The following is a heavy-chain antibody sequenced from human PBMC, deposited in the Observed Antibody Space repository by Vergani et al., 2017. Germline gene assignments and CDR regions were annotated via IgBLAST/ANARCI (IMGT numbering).Heavy chain of an antibody. CDR3: AKRGSNMDV. CDR1: GGSFFNSRYY. V-gene: IGHV3-23*01. J-gene: IGHJ6*03. CDR2: IKNDGGKS. Sequence: QLQESGPGLVKPSGTLSLTCSVTGGSFFNSRYYWGWIRQPPGKGLEWVSTIKNDGGKSHYADFVKGRFAISRDNSKNTLYLQMNSLRAEDTAVYYCAKRGSNMDVWGKGTTVTVSS.